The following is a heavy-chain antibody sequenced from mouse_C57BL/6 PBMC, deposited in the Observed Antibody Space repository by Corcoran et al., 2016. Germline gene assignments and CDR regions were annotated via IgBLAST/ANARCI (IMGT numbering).Heavy chain of an antibody. V-gene: IGHV8-12*01. D-gene: IGHD1-1*01. CDR2: IYWDDDK. CDR3: ARSDHYYGSSYDYFDV. CDR1: GFSLSTSGMG. J-gene: IGHJ1*03. Sequence: QVTLKESGPGILQSSQTLSLTCSFSGFSLSTSGMGVSWIRQPSGKGLEWLAHIYWDDDKRYNPSLKSRLTISKDTSRNQVFLKITSVDTADTATYYCARSDHYYGSSYDYFDVWGTGTTVTVSS.